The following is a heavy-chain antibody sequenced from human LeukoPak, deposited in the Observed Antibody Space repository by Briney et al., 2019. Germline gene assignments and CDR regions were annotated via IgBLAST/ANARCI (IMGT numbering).Heavy chain of an antibody. CDR3: ARTGLNYCGGDCYPRVNAFDI. J-gene: IGHJ3*02. Sequence: PSETLSLTCTVSGGSISSGGYYWSWIRQPPGKGLEWIGYIYHSGSTYYNPSLKSRVTISVDRSKNQFSLKLSSVTAADTAVYYCARTGLNYCGGDCYPRVNAFDIWGQGTMVTVSS. V-gene: IGHV4-30-2*01. CDR1: GGSISSGGYY. CDR2: IYHSGST. D-gene: IGHD2-21*02.